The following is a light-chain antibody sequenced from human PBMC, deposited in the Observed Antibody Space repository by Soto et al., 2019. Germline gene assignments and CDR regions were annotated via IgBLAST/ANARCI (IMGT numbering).Light chain of an antibody. J-gene: IGLJ1*01. CDR1: SIYVGGYSY. CDR2: DVS. V-gene: IGLV2-11*01. Sequence: QSVLAQPRSVSGSPGQSVTISCTGTSIYVGGYSYVSWYQQHPGKAPYLMIYDVSKRPSGVPDRFSGYKSGNTASLTISGLQAEDEADYYCCSYAGSYSYVFGTGTKVTVL. CDR3: CSYAGSYSYV.